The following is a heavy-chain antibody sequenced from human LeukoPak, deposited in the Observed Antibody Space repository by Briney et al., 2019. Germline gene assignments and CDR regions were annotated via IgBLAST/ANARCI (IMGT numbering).Heavy chain of an antibody. D-gene: IGHD2-15*01. CDR3: AKNVVVKRYIDF. Sequence: GGSLRLSCAASGFTFSNHAMSWVRQAPGKGLQWVAVISGGGRTTEYADFVKGRFTISRDNSKNTLSLQMNSLAVEDTAIYFCAKNVVVKRYIDFWGQGTLVTVSS. J-gene: IGHJ4*02. V-gene: IGHV3-23*01. CDR2: ISGGGRTT. CDR1: GFTFSNHA.